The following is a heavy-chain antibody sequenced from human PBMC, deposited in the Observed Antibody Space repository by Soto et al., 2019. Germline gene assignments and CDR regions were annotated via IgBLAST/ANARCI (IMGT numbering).Heavy chain of an antibody. Sequence: QVTLKESGPVLVKPTEPLTLTCTVSGFSLSNARMGVSWIRQPPGKALEWLAHIFSNDETSYSTSLKSRLTLSKDTSKCQLVFTMTNMNPVDTATYYCARIRQWLLLFPDYDYCYGMDVWGQGTTVTVSS. J-gene: IGHJ6*02. D-gene: IGHD6-19*01. CDR3: ARIRQWLLLFPDYDYCYGMDV. V-gene: IGHV2-26*01. CDR2: IFSNDET. CDR1: GFSLSNARMG.